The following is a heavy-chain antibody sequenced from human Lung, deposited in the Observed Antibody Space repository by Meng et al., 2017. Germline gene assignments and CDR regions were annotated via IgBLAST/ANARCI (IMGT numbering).Heavy chain of an antibody. CDR1: GGSFSDYY. J-gene: IGHJ4*02. CDR3: ARGPSTMAHDFDY. CDR2: INHSGST. D-gene: IGHD5-24*01. Sequence: VQIQQWGAGQLKSSETLSMLSVAAGGSFSDYYGSWSRQPPGKGLEWSGEINHSGSTNYNPSLESRVTISVDTSQNNLSMKLSSVPDADSAVYYCARGPSTMAHDFDYWGQGTLVTVSS. V-gene: IGHV4-34*01.